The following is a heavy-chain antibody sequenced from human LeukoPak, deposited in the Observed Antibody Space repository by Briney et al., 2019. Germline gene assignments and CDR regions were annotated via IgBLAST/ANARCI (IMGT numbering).Heavy chain of an antibody. D-gene: IGHD1-26*01. CDR3: ARHASGVGATGSDAFDI. CDR2: IYYSGST. Sequence: SETLSLTCTVSGGSISSSSYYWGWIRQPPGEGLEWIGSIYYSGSTYYNPSLKSRVTISVDTSKNQFSLKLSSVTAADTAVYYCARHASGVGATGSDAFDIWGQGTMVTVSS. CDR1: GGSISSSSYY. V-gene: IGHV4-39*01. J-gene: IGHJ3*02.